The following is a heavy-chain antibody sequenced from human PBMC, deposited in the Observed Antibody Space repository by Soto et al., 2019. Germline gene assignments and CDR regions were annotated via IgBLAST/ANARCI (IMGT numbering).Heavy chain of an antibody. CDR2: INHSGST. CDR1: GGSFSGYN. Sequence: SETLSLTCAVYGGSFSGYNWSWILQPPGKGLEGRGEINHSGSTNNNPSLKSRVTTSVYTHKNQFSLKLIPVTAAATRVYDCARDAISRLDYWGQGTLVTAPQ. J-gene: IGHJ4*02. CDR3: ARDAISRLDY. V-gene: IGHV4-34*01. D-gene: IGHD2-2*01.